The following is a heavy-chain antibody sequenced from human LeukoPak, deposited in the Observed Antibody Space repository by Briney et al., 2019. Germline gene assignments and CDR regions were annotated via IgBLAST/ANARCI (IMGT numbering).Heavy chain of an antibody. J-gene: IGHJ6*02. V-gene: IGHV5-51*01. CDR2: IYPGDSDT. CDR3: ARQTNYYYGMDV. Sequence: GESLKISCKGSGYSFPNYWIGWVRQMPGKGLEWMGIIYPGDSDTRYSPSLRGQVTISADKSISTAYLQWSSLKASDTAIYYCARQTNYYYGMDVWGQGTTVTVSS. CDR1: GYSFPNYW.